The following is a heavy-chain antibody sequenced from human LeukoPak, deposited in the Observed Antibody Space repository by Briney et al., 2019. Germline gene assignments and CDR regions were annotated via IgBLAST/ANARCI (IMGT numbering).Heavy chain of an antibody. Sequence: PSETLSLTCAVSGGSISSGGYSWSWIRQPPGKGLEWIGYIYHSGSTYYNPSPKSQVTMSVDTSKNQFSLKLSSVTAADTAVYYCARGQGYYGSGSEFDYWGQGTLVTVSS. J-gene: IGHJ4*02. V-gene: IGHV4-30-2*01. CDR1: GGSISSGGYS. CDR3: ARGQGYYGSGSEFDY. CDR2: IYHSGST. D-gene: IGHD3-10*01.